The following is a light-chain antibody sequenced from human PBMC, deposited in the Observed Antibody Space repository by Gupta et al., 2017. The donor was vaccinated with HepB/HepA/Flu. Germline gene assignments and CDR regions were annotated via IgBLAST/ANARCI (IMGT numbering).Light chain of an antibody. Sequence: QSALTQPASVSGSPGPSIAISCPGTSSDVGSSKYVSWYQQHPGKAPKLMIYDVSERLSGVPDRFSGSKSGNTASLTISGLLSEDEAEYHCSSYAGTNTLVFGGGTKLTVL. CDR2: DVS. CDR1: SSDVGSSKY. V-gene: IGLV2-11*01. J-gene: IGLJ3*02. CDR3: SSYAGTNTLV.